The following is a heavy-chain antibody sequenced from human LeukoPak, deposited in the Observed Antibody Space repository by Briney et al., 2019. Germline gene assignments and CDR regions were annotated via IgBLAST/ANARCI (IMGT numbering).Heavy chain of an antibody. J-gene: IGHJ4*02. CDR2: ISSSSSTI. CDR3: ASGVVFYDSSGSHFEY. CDR1: GFTFSSYS. Sequence: GGSLRLSCAASGFTFSSYSMNWVRQAPGKGLEWVSYISSSSSTIYYADSAKGRFTISRDNAKNSLYLQMNSLRDEDTAVYYCASGVVFYDSSGSHFEYWGQGTLVTVSS. V-gene: IGHV3-48*02. D-gene: IGHD3-22*01.